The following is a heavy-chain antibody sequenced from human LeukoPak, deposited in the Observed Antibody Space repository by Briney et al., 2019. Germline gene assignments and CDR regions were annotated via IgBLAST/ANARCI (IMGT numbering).Heavy chain of an antibody. V-gene: IGHV4-39*07. CDR1: GGSISSGSYY. J-gene: IGHJ2*01. CDR2: IYHSGSM. D-gene: IGHD3/OR15-3a*01. Sequence: PSETLSVICTVSGGSISSGSYYWSWIRQPAGKGLEWIGSIYHSGSMYASLKSRVTISVDTCKNQFSLKLSSVTAADTAVYYCATGKKTMDSWYFDLWGRGTLVTVSS. CDR3: ATGKKTMDSWYFDL.